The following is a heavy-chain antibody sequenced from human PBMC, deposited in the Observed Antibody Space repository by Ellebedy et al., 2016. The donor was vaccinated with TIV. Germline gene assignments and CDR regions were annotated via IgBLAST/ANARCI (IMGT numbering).Heavy chain of an antibody. V-gene: IGHV3-64*04. CDR2: ISTDGRYV. CDR1: GLNFSTYA. D-gene: IGHD3-22*01. CDR3: ARERCESNGYCNHDAFDI. J-gene: IGHJ3*02. Sequence: GGSLRLSXSASGLNFSTYAMHWVRQAPGKGLQYVSAISTDGRYVSYIDSVRGRFTISRDNSKNTLYLQMNSLRAEDTAVYYCARERCESNGYCNHDAFDIWGQGTMVTVSS.